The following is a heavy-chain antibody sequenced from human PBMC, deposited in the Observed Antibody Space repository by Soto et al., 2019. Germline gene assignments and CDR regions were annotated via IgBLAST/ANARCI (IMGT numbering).Heavy chain of an antibody. D-gene: IGHD6-6*01. CDR1: GGSISSGDYY. CDR3: ARDVGEVDYSSSSDAFDI. CDR2: IYYSGII. J-gene: IGHJ3*02. V-gene: IGHV4-30-4*01. Sequence: SETLSLTCTVSGGSISSGDYYWSWIRQPPGKGLEWIAYIYYSGIIYYNPSLKSRVTMSRDTSKNQFFLNLDSVTAADTAVYYCARDVGEVDYSSSSDAFDIWGQGTMVTVSS.